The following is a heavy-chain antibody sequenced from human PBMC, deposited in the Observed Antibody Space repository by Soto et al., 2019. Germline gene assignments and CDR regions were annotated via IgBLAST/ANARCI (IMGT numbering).Heavy chain of an antibody. CDR3: AVGGVVAAIPIYYYYYGMDV. CDR2: IVVGSGNT. Sequence: SVKVSCKASGFTFTRSAVQWVRQARGQRLEWIGWIVVGSGNTNYAQKFQERVTITRDMSTSTAYMELSSLRSEDTAVYYCAVGGVVAAIPIYYYYYGMDVWGQ. J-gene: IGHJ6*02. CDR1: GFTFTRSA. V-gene: IGHV1-58*01. D-gene: IGHD2-15*01.